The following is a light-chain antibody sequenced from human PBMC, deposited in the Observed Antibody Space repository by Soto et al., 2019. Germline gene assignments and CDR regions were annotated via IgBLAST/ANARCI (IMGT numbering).Light chain of an antibody. CDR3: FSFTSTNTHV. V-gene: IGLV2-23*01. CDR1: SSDFGRYKV. CDR2: ETS. J-gene: IGLJ1*01. Sequence: QSALTQPASVSGSPGQSVTISFTGTSSDFGRYKVVSWYQHHPGKVPKVIIYETSKRPSGVSDRFSGSKSGNTASLTISGLQAEDEADYYCFSFTSTNTHVFGSGTKVTVL.